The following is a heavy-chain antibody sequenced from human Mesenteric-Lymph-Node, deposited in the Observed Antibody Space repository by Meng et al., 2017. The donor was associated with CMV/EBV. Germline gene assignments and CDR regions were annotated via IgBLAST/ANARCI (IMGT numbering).Heavy chain of an antibody. CDR2: IRYDGSNK. V-gene: IGHV3-30*02. J-gene: IGHJ4*02. CDR1: GFTFSSYG. Sequence: GESLKISCAASGFTFSSYGMHWVRQAPGKGLEWVAFIRYDGSNKYYADSVKGRFTISRDNSKNTLYLQMSSLRAEDTAVYYCARGFWDIVVVPASTSTWDYWGQGTLVTVSS. D-gene: IGHD2-2*01. CDR3: ARGFWDIVVVPASTSTWDY.